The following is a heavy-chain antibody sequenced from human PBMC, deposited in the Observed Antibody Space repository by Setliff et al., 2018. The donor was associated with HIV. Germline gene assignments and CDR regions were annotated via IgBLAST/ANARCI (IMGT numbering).Heavy chain of an antibody. D-gene: IGHD3-3*01. CDR3: ARPGDYYTFWSGPGRSHDLDI. Sequence: LSLSCAASGFTFSTYAMHWVRQAPGKELEWVAVISHDGYRKYYADSVNGRFTISRDNSKNTLYVQMNSLRAEDTALYYCARPGDYYTFWSGPGRSHDLDIWGQGTMVTVSS. CDR2: ISHDGYRK. J-gene: IGHJ3*02. V-gene: IGHV3-30*04. CDR1: GFTFSTYA.